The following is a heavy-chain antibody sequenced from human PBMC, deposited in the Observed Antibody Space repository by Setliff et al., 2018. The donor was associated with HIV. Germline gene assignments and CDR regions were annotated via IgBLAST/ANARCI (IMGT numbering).Heavy chain of an antibody. CDR1: GGSISSSSYY. J-gene: IGHJ4*02. CDR2: IYYRGST. Sequence: PSETLSLTCTVSGGSISSSSYYWGWIRQPPGKGLEWIGSIYYRGSTYYNPSLKSRVTISVHPSKTQFSLSLSSVTAADTAVYYCARGLSFYDPGGFDYRGQGTLVTVSS. D-gene: IGHD3-22*01. V-gene: IGHV4-39*01. CDR3: ARGLSFYDPGGFDY.